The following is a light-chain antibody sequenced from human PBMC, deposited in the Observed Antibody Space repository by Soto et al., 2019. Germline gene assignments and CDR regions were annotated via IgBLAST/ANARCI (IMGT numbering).Light chain of an antibody. J-gene: IGLJ1*01. CDR1: GSDVGTYNF. CDR2: EVT. CDR3: SSYTGDRHFYV. Sequence: ALTQPPSASGSPGQSVSISCTGTGSDVGTYNFVSWYQQHPGKAPKLLIYEVTKRPSGVPDRFSGSKSGNTASLTVSGLQAEDEAEYFCSSYTGDRHFYVFGTGTKVTVL. V-gene: IGLV2-8*01.